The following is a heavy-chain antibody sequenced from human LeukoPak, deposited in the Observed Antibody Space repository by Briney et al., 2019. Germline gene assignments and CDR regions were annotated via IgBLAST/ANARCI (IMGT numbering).Heavy chain of an antibody. Sequence: ASVKVSCKASGYTFTSYDINWVRQATGQGLEWMGWMNPNSGNTGYAQKFQGRVTMTRNTSISTAYMELSSLRAEDTAVYYCAREEQFPLPTTSGLHYWGQGTLVTVSS. CDR3: AREEQFPLPTTSGLHY. J-gene: IGHJ4*02. D-gene: IGHD3-10*01. V-gene: IGHV1-8*01. CDR2: MNPNSGNT. CDR1: GYTFTSYD.